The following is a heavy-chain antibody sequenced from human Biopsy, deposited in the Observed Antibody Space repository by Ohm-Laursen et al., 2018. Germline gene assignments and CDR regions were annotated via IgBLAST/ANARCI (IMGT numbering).Heavy chain of an antibody. CDR3: ARVTLPLYLDY. CDR1: GYSFTSYG. Sequence: ASVKVSCKASGYSFTSYGISWVRQAPGEGLEWMGRISGYNGNTNYAQKFQGRVTMTADTSTSTVYMEVRGLRSDDTAVYYCARVTLPLYLDYWGQGTLVTVPS. V-gene: IGHV1-18*01. CDR2: ISGYNGNT. J-gene: IGHJ4*02. D-gene: IGHD5/OR15-5a*01.